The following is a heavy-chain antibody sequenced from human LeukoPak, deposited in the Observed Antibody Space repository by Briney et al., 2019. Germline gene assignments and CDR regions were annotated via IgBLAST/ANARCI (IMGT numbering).Heavy chain of an antibody. V-gene: IGHV1-69*04. Sequence: ASVKVSCKASGGTLSSYALNWVRQAPGQGLEWIGRIIPIFAIVNYAQNFQGRVTITADKSTNTAYMELSSLRFEDTAFYYCARADSSGYSLDENFDYWGQGTLVTVSS. CDR1: GGTLSSYA. CDR2: IIPIFAIV. J-gene: IGHJ4*02. D-gene: IGHD3-22*01. CDR3: ARADSSGYSLDENFDY.